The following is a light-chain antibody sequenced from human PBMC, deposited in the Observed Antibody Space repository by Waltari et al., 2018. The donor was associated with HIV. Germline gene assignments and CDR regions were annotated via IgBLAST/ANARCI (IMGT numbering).Light chain of an antibody. CDR1: SGSIASNY. CDR3: QSYDSSNHAVV. Sequence: NFMLTQPHSVSESPGKTVTISCTGSSGSIASNYVQWYQQRPDRFSGSIDSSSNSASLTISGLKTEDEADYYCQSYDSSNHAVVFGGGTKLTVL. J-gene: IGLJ2*01. V-gene: IGLV6-57*02.